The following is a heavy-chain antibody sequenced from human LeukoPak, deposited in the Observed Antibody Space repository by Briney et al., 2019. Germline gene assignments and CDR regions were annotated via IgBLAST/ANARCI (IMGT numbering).Heavy chain of an antibody. J-gene: IGHJ3*02. D-gene: IGHD5-18*01. CDR2: IYSGGST. CDR1: GFIFNIHG. V-gene: IGHV3-66*01. Sequence: GGSLRLSCTASGFIFNIHGMHWVRQAPGKGLEWVSVIYSGGSTYYADSVKGRFTISRDNSKNTLYLQMNSLRAEDTAVYYCAREGNTAMAKYAFDIWGQGTMVTVSS. CDR3: AREGNTAMAKYAFDI.